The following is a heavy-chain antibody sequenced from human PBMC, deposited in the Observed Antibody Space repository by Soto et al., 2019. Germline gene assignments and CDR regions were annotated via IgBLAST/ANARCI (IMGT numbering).Heavy chain of an antibody. D-gene: IGHD3-10*01. V-gene: IGHV3-30*03. CDR3: VGGQYYFDY. J-gene: IGHJ4*02. CDR1: GFPFTTYG. Sequence: QVRLVESGGGVVQPGRSLRLSCAASGFPFTTYGMHWVREGPGKGLEWVAVISYDGSNKYYADSVKGRFTISRDNSKNTLYLQMNSLRPEDTALYYCVGGQYYFDYRGQGTLVIVSS. CDR2: ISYDGSNK.